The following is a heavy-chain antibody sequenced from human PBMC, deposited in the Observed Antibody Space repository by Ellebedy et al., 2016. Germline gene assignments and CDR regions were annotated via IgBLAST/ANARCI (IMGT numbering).Heavy chain of an antibody. CDR3: ARGAYGALDY. CDR1: GYTLTELS. Sequence: SVKVSXKVSGYTLTELSMHWVRQAPGQGLEWMGRIIPILGIANYAQKFQGRVTITADKSTSTAYMELSSLRSEDTAVYYCARGAYGALDYWGQGTLVTVSS. D-gene: IGHD3-16*01. J-gene: IGHJ4*02. CDR2: IIPILGIA. V-gene: IGHV1-69*04.